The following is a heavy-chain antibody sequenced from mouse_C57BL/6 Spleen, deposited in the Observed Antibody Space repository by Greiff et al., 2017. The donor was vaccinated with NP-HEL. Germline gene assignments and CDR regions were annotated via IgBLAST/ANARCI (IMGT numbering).Heavy chain of an antibody. CDR2: IWSDGST. Sequence: VKLMESGPGLVAPSQTLSITCTVSGFSFTSYGVHWVRQPPGKGLEWLVVIWSDGSTTYYSALKSKLRISKDNSKSKVYLKMNSLQTDDTAMYYCARQGDYDNLYAFDYWGQGTTVTVSS. CDR1: GFSFTSYG. V-gene: IGHV2-6-1*01. CDR3: ARQGDYDNLYAFDY. J-gene: IGHJ4*01. D-gene: IGHD2-4*01.